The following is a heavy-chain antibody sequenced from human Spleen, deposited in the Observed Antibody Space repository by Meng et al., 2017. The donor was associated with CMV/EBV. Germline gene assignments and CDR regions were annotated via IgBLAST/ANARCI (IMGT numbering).Heavy chain of an antibody. CDR1: GFTFSNYA. CDR3: ARDGDSRNWPLYDYGMDV. CDR2: ISYDGSNK. J-gene: IGHJ6*02. D-gene: IGHD6-13*01. Sequence: GGSLRLSCAASGFTFSNYAMHWVRQARGKGLEWVAVISYDGSNKYYADSVKGRFTISRDNSKNTLYLQMISLRAGDTAVYYCARDGDSRNWPLYDYGMDVWGQGTTVTSP. V-gene: IGHV3-30*04.